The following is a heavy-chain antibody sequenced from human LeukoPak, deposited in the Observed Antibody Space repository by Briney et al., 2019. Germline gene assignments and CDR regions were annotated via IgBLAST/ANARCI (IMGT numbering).Heavy chain of an antibody. V-gene: IGHV3-74*01. CDR2: INSDGTT. CDR3: ARDGSLPDY. Sequence: GGSLRLSCAASGFTFSSYWMHWVRQAPGKGLGWVSRINSDGTTSYADSVKGRFTISRGNAKNKLYLQMNSLRADDTAVYYCARDGSLPDYWGQGTLVTVSS. J-gene: IGHJ4*02. CDR1: GFTFSSYW.